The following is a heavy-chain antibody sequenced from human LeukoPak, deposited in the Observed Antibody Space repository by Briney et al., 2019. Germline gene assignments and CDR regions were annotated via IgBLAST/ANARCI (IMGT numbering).Heavy chain of an antibody. Sequence: SQALSLTCTDSGGSISSYYWSCIRQPPGKGLEWSGYIYDSGSTNYNPSLKSRVTISVHASTNRFSLMLSSVTAADTAVYYCARPPLSPYYDSSGYFLDSWGPGTPVTASP. D-gene: IGHD3-22*01. CDR3: ARPPLSPYYDSSGYFLDS. CDR2: IYDSGST. CDR1: GGSISSYY. V-gene: IGHV4-59*08. J-gene: IGHJ5*01.